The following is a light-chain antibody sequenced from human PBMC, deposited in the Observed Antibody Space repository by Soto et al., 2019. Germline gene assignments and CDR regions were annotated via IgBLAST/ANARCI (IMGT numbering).Light chain of an antibody. CDR1: QTVSSGY. V-gene: IGKV3-20*01. CDR2: GSS. J-gene: IGKJ1*01. CDR3: QQYARSPWT. Sequence: EVVLTQSPGTLSLCPGEAATLSCRASQTVSSGYLAWYQQRSGQAPRLLIYGSSSRASDVPDRFSGSGSGTEFTLTISSLEPEDFAVYFCQQYARSPWTFGQGTKLEIK.